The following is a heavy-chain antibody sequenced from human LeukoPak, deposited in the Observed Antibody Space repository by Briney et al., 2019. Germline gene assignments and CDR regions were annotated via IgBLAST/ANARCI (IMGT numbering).Heavy chain of an antibody. D-gene: IGHD3-10*01. CDR1: GGTFSSYA. CDR2: IIPIFGTA. J-gene: IGHJ6*04. V-gene: IGHV1-69*13. Sequence: SVKVSCKASGGTFSSYAISWVRQAPGQGLEWMGGIIPIFGTANYAQKFQGRVTITADEPTSTAYMELSSLRSEDTAVYYCARGITMVRGVIDYYYYGMDVWGKGTTVTVSS. CDR3: ARGITMVRGVIDYYYYGMDV.